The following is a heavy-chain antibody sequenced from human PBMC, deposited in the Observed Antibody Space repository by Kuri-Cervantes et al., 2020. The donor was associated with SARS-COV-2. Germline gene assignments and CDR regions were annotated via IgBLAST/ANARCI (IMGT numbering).Heavy chain of an antibody. Sequence: GESLKISCAASGFTFSSYSMNWVRQAPGKGLEWVSYSSSSSSTIYYADSVKGRFAVSRDNSKNTLSLQMNSLRAEDTAVYYCGKEGGHNEIDYWGQGTLVTVSS. V-gene: IGHV3-48*01. J-gene: IGHJ4*02. D-gene: IGHD5-24*01. CDR1: GFTFSSYS. CDR2: SSSSSSTI. CDR3: GKEGGHNEIDY.